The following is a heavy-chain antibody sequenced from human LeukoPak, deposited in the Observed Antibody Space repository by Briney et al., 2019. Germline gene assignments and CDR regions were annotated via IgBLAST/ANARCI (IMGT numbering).Heavy chain of an antibody. CDR2: INSSSSYI. CDR1: GVTFSSYS. D-gene: IGHD3-16*02. CDR3: ARGEGYEKRLGELSLSVY. V-gene: IGHV3-21*01. Sequence: GGTLTLSCAASGVTFSSYSMNWVRQAPGTGLEWVSSINSSSSYIYYADSVKGRFTISRDNAKNALYLQINSLRAEDTAVYYCARGEGYEKRLGELSLSVYWGQGTLVTVSS. J-gene: IGHJ4*02.